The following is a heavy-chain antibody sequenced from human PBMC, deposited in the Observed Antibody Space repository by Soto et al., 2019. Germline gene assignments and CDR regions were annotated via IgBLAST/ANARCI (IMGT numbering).Heavy chain of an antibody. V-gene: IGHV3-74*01. Sequence: GVSMRLPWAVAGGTIGGLWSRRVIQAPRKGLVWVSRINSDGRSTSYADSVKGRFTISRDTAKNTLYLQMDSLRAEDPAVYYCARGSSVMATVTSIELWGQGTLDTGSS. CDR2: INSDGRST. D-gene: IGHD4-4*01. J-gene: IGHJ4*02. CDR3: ARGSSVMATVTSIEL. CDR1: GGTIGGLW.